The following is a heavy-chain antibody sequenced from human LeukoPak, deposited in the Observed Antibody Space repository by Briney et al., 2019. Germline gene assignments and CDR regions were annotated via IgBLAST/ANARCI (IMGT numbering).Heavy chain of an antibody. Sequence: GGSLRLSCAASGFTFSNYAMSWVRQAPGKGVEWVSLISGSGASTYYPDSVKGRFTISRDNSKNTLPLQMNSLGAEDTAVYYCAKERREQSRDNYFDYWGQGTLVTVSS. V-gene: IGHV3-23*01. D-gene: IGHD1-26*01. CDR2: ISGSGAST. CDR3: AKERREQSRDNYFDY. CDR1: GFTFSNYA. J-gene: IGHJ4*02.